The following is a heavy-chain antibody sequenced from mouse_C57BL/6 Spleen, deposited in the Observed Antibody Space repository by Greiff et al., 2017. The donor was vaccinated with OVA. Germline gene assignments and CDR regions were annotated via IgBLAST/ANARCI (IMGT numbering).Heavy chain of an antibody. Sequence: EVQLQQSVAELVRPGASVKLSCTASGFNINNTYMHWVKQRPEQGLEWIGRIDPANGTTKYAPKFQGKATITADTSSNTAYLQLSSLTSEDTAIYYCASPYYYGSIPAYAMDYWGQGTSVTVSS. CDR3: ASPYYYGSIPAYAMDY. J-gene: IGHJ4*01. D-gene: IGHD1-1*01. CDR1: GFNINNTY. V-gene: IGHV14-3*01. CDR2: IDPANGTT.